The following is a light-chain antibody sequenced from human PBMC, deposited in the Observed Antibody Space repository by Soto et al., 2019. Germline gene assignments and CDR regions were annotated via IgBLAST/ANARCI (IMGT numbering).Light chain of an antibody. CDR1: SNDIGAYNY. CDR3: LSYVGRETGV. J-gene: IGLJ1*01. Sequence: QSALTQPPSASGSPGQSVTISCTGTSNDIGAYNYVSWYQHHPGKVPKLLLYEVFRRPSGVPDRFSASKSGNTASLTVSGLQPEDEADYYCLSYVGRETGVFGSGTKLTVL. CDR2: EVF. V-gene: IGLV2-8*01.